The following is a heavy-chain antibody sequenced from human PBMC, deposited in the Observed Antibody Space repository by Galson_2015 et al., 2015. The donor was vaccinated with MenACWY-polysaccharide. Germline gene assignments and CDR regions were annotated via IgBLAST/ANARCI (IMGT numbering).Heavy chain of an antibody. Sequence: SLRLSCAASGFAYSTYCMHWVRQSPGRGLVWVSHINSDGSTTNYADSVKGRFTVSRDNAKNTLYLQMNSLRGEDTAVYYCATLGGDDWPDYWGQGTLVTVSS. CDR2: INSDGSTT. J-gene: IGHJ4*02. V-gene: IGHV3-74*01. D-gene: IGHD2-21*01. CDR1: GFAYSTYC. CDR3: ATLGGDDWPDY.